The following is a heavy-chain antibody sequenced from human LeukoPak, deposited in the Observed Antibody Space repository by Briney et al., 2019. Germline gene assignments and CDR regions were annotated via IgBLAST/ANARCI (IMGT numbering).Heavy chain of an antibody. CDR3: ARGGYYGSGNDFRFDP. V-gene: IGHV4-61*01. J-gene: IGHJ5*02. CDR2: IHYTGST. D-gene: IGHD3-10*01. CDR1: GGSISSSSYY. Sequence: SETLSLTCTVSGGSISSSSYYWSWIRQPPGKGLECIGYIHYTGSTNYNPSLKSRVTISVDTSKNQFSLKLSSVTAADTAIYYCARGGYYGSGNDFRFDPWGQGTLVTVSS.